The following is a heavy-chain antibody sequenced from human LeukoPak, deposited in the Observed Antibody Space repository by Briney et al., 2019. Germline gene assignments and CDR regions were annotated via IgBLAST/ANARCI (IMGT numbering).Heavy chain of an antibody. CDR3: ARALLYDRSGDYFEF. CDR2: VFHSETT. J-gene: IGHJ4*02. D-gene: IGHD3-22*01. CDR1: DDSMNSGHYS. V-gene: IGHV4-30-2*01. Sequence: PSETLSLTCDVSDDSMNSGHYSWNWIRQPPGKGLEWIGNVFHSETTYYSPSLGGRVTISADRSRGQFSLRLSSLTAADTAVYFCARALLYDRSGDYFEFWGPGIPVIVSS.